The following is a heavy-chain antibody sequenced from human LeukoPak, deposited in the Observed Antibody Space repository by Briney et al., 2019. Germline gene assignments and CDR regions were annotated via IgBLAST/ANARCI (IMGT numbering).Heavy chain of an antibody. CDR1: GFSFDSFA. J-gene: IGHJ4*02. D-gene: IGHD1-26*01. Sequence: PGGSLRLSCAASGFSFDSFAMTWVRQAPGKGLEWVSGISGSSGSTFYADSVKGRFTISRDNFKNTLHLQMSGLRAEDTAVYYCAKDATPYYWGRGTLVTVSS. V-gene: IGHV3-23*01. CDR3: AKDATPYY. CDR2: ISGSSGST.